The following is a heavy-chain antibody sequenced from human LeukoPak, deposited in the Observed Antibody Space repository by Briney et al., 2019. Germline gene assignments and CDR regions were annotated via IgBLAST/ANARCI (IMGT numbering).Heavy chain of an antibody. CDR2: INPNSGGT. CDR3: ARDSHDYSSGWYDNWFDP. J-gene: IGHJ5*02. CDR1: GYTFTGYY. D-gene: IGHD6-13*01. Sequence: ASVKVSCKXSGYTFTGYYMHWVRQTPRQGLEWMGWINPNSGGTNYAQKFQGRVTMTRDTSISTAYMELSRLRSDDTAVYYCARDSHDYSSGWYDNWFDPWGQGTLVTVSS. V-gene: IGHV1-2*02.